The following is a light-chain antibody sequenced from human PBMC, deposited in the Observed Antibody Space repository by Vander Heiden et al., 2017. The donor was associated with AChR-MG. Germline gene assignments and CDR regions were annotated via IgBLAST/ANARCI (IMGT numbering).Light chain of an antibody. CDR1: QSVSSY. J-gene: IGKJ3*01. CDR2: DSI. Sequence: EIVLTQSPATLSLSPGERATLSCRASQSVSSYLAWYQQKPGQAPRLLIYDSINRATGIPARFSGSGSGTDFTLTISSLEPEDFAVYYCQQRSNWQGFTFGHGTKVDIK. CDR3: QQRSNWQGFT. V-gene: IGKV3-11*01.